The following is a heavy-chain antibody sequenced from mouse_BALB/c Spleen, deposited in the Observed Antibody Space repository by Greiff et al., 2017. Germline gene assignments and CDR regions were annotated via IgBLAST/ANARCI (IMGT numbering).Heavy chain of an antibody. CDR3: VRDTPIFDY. J-gene: IGHJ2*01. V-gene: IGHV2-9-2*01. D-gene: IGHD6-5*01. CDR1: GFSLTSYD. Sequence: VQVVESGPGLVAPSQSLSITCTVSGFSLTSYDISWIRQPPGKGLEWLGVIWTGGGTNYNSAFMSRLSISKDNSKSQVFLKMNSLQTDDTAIYYCVRDTPIFDYWGQGTTLTVSS. CDR2: IWTGGGT.